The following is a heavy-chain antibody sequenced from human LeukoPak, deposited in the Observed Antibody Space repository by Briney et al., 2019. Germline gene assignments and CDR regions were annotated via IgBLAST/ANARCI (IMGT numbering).Heavy chain of an antibody. CDR2: IIPILGIA. Sequence: ASVKVSCKASGGTFSSYAISWVRQAPGQGLEWMGRIIPILGIANYAQKFQGRVTITADKSTSTAYMELSSLRSEDTAVYYCARDRGYSYGPFDYWGQGTLVTVSS. CDR1: GGTFSSYA. V-gene: IGHV1-69*04. D-gene: IGHD5-18*01. CDR3: ARDRGYSYGPFDY. J-gene: IGHJ4*02.